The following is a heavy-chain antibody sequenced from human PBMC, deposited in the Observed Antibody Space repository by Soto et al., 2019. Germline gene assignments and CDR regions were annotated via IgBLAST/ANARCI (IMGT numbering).Heavy chain of an antibody. CDR1: GYTFTGYY. CDR3: ARDRYLHDYSNYVYYYYMDV. Sequence: ASVKVSCKASGYTFTGYYMHWVRQAPGQGLGWMGWINPNSGGTNYAQKFQGWVTMTRDTSISTAYMELSRLRSDDTAVYYCARDRYLHDYSNYVYYYYMDVWGKGTTVTVSS. J-gene: IGHJ6*03. D-gene: IGHD4-4*01. V-gene: IGHV1-2*04. CDR2: INPNSGGT.